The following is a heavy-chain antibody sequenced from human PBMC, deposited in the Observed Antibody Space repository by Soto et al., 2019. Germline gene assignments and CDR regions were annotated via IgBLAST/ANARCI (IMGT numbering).Heavy chain of an antibody. J-gene: IGHJ6*02. V-gene: IGHV3-30*03. CDR1: GFTFSSYG. Sequence: GGSLRLSCAASGFTFSSYGMHWVRQTPGKGLEWVAVISYDGSNKYYADSVKGRFTISRDNSKNTLYLQMNSLRAEDTAVYYCATLTYCSSTSCYRHRAYYYSMDVWGQGTTVTVSS. CDR3: ATLTYCSSTSCYRHRAYYYSMDV. CDR2: ISYDGSNK. D-gene: IGHD2-2*01.